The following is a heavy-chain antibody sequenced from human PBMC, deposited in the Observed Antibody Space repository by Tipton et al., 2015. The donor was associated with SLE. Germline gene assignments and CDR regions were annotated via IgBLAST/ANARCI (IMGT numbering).Heavy chain of an antibody. J-gene: IGHJ6*03. CDR1: GGSISNYY. V-gene: IGHV4-59*01. Sequence: TLSLTCTVSGGSISNYYWSWIRQPPGKGLEWIGYIYNTGSTIHNPSLESRVTISRDTSKNQFSLKLRSVTAADTAVYYCARAPGLDRDYYYYYYMDVWGKGTTVTVSS. CDR3: ARAPGLDRDYYYYYYMDV. CDR2: IYNTGST. D-gene: IGHD3/OR15-3a*01.